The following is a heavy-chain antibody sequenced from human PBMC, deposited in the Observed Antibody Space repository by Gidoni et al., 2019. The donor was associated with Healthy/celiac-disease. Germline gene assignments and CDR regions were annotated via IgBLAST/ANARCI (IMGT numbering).Heavy chain of an antibody. CDR2: INHSGST. CDR1: GGSLSGYS. CDR3: ARLSLRGYYRFGGFDY. V-gene: IGHV4-34*01. D-gene: IGHD3-22*01. J-gene: IGHJ4*02. Sequence: QVQLQQWGAGLWKPSETLSRTCAVSGGSLSGYSGSWIRQPTGKGLEWIGEINHSGSTNSTPSLKRRVTISGDTSKNQCSLKLSSVTSADTAVYYCARLSLRGYYRFGGFDYWGQRTLVTVSS.